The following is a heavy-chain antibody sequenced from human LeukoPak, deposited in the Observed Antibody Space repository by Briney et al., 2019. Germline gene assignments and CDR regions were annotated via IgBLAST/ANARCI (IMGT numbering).Heavy chain of an antibody. CDR3: ARDPXXXXGWYDY. V-gene: IGHV3-11*04. J-gene: IGHJ4*02. Sequence: GGSLRLSCAASGFTFSDYYMSWIRQAPGKGLEWISYISSSGDAIYYXESVKARFTVSRDNAKNSLYLQVNTLTAEDTAVYYCARDPXXXXGWYDYWGQGTLVTVSS. D-gene: IGHD6-19*01. CDR2: ISSSGDAI. CDR1: GFTFSDYY.